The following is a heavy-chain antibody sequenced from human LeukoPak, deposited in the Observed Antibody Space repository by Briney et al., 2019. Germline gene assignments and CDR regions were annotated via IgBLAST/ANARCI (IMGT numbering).Heavy chain of an antibody. D-gene: IGHD1-26*01. CDR2: IYYSGTT. CDR3: ARHGGSHFLY. CDR1: AGSISSYY. V-gene: IGHV4-59*08. J-gene: IGHJ4*02. Sequence: PSETLSLTCTVSAGSISSYYWSWIRQPPGKGLEWIGYIYYSGTTKYNPSLKSRVTISVDTSKNQFSLKLSSVTAADTAVYYCARHGGSHFLYWGQGILVTVSS.